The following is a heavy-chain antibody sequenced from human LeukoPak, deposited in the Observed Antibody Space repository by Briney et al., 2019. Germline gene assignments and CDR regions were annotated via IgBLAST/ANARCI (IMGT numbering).Heavy chain of an antibody. J-gene: IGHJ4*02. V-gene: IGHV4-34*01. CDR2: IIHSGST. Sequence: PSEPLSLTCAVYVGSFSGYSWGWIRQPPGKGREWIGEIIHSGSTNYNPSLKSRVTISVDTSKNQFSLKLSSVTAADTAVYYCARGRLDRGYSYGYGPILDYWGQGTLVTVSS. D-gene: IGHD5-18*01. CDR3: ARGRLDRGYSYGYGPILDY. CDR1: VGSFSGYS.